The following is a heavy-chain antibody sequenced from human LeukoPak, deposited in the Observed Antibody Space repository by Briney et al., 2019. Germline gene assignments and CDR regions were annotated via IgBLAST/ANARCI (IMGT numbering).Heavy chain of an antibody. CDR3: ARGEGYCSGGTCYSGDFYYFDY. CDR2: ISRSSSDI. V-gene: IGHV3-21*01. CDR1: GLTFSSYS. J-gene: IGHJ4*02. Sequence: PGGSLRLSWAASGLTFSSYSMSWVRQAPGKGLEWVSSISRSSSDIYDADSVKGRFTISRDNAKNSVFLQMNSLRVEDTAVYYCARGEGYCSGGTCYSGDFYYFDYWGQGTLVTVSS. D-gene: IGHD2-15*01.